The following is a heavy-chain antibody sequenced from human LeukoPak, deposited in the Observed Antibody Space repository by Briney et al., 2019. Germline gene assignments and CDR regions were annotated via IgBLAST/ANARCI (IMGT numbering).Heavy chain of an antibody. CDR3: ARRLAVTGRYYFDY. CDR1: GGSISTYY. D-gene: IGHD4-11*01. J-gene: IGHJ4*02. Sequence: SETLSLTCTVSGGSISTYYWTWIRQPPGRGLEWIGYIYYSGITNYNPSLKSRVTMSVDTSRNQFSLRLNSVTAADTAVYYCARRLAVTGRYYFDYWGQGSLVTVSS. CDR2: IYYSGIT. V-gene: IGHV4-59*01.